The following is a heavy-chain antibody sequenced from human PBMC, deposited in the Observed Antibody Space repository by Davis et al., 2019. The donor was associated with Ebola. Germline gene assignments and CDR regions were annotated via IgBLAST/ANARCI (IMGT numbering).Heavy chain of an antibody. CDR2: ISAYNGNT. J-gene: IGHJ5*02. D-gene: IGHD3-22*01. V-gene: IGHV1-18*01. Sequence: ASVKVSCKASGYTFTSYGISWVRHAPGQGLEWMGWISAYNGNTNYAQKLQGRVTMTTDTSTSTAYMELRSLRSDDTAVYYCARGLSMIVVGNWFDPWGQGTLVTVSS. CDR1: GYTFTSYG. CDR3: ARGLSMIVVGNWFDP.